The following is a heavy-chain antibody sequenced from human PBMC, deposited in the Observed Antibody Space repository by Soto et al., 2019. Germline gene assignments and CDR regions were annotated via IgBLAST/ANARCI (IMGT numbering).Heavy chain of an antibody. CDR1: GFIFTSSA. CDR3: AREDKDIVVVPAAAQGYYYYYYMDV. CDR2: IVAYNGNT. Sequence: DSVKVSFKTSGFIFTSSAVQWVRQARGQRHEWMRRIVAYNGNTNYAQKLQGRVTMTTDTSTRTAYMELRSLRSDDTAVYYCAREDKDIVVVPAAAQGYYYYYYMDVWGKGTTVTVSS. D-gene: IGHD2-2*01. V-gene: IGHV1-18*01. J-gene: IGHJ6*03.